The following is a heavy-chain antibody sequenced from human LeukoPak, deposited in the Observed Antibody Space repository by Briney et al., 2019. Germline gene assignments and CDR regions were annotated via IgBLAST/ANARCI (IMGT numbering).Heavy chain of an antibody. CDR1: GYTFTSYA. Sequence: ASVKVSCEASGYTFTSYAMNWARQAPGQGLEWMGWINTNTGNPTYAQGFTGRFVFSLDTSVSTAYLQISSLKAEDTAVYYCARAQMTTVTSGYYYYGMDVWGQGTTVTVSS. D-gene: IGHD4-17*01. CDR3: ARAQMTTVTSGYYYYGMDV. J-gene: IGHJ6*02. CDR2: INTNTGNP. V-gene: IGHV7-4-1*02.